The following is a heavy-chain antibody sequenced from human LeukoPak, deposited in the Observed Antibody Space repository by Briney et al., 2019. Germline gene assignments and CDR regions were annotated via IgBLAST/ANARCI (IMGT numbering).Heavy chain of an antibody. CDR3: ARSNPNRNALDL. CDR2: TQKDGDEE. CDR1: GFTLSSYW. Sequence: GGTLRLACAASGFTLSSYWMGWVRQAPGRGLEWVANTQKDGDEENYLDSVKGRFTVSRDNAKNSMYLQMNSLRGEDTAVYFCARSNPNRNALDLWGQGTMVTTSS. V-gene: IGHV3-7*01. D-gene: IGHD4-11*01. J-gene: IGHJ3*01.